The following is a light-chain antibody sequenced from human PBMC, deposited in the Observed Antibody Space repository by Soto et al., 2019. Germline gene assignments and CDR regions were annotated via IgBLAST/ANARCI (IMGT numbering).Light chain of an antibody. J-gene: IGKJ4*01. CDR2: WAS. CDR3: QQYYSTPPLT. V-gene: IGKV4-1*01. Sequence: DIVMTQSPDSLAVSLGERATINCKSSQSVLYSSNNKNYLAWYQQKPGQPPKLLIYWASTRESGVPDRFSGRGSGTDFPLTISSLPAEDVAVYYCQQYYSTPPLTFGGGTKVEIK. CDR1: QSVLYSSNNKNY.